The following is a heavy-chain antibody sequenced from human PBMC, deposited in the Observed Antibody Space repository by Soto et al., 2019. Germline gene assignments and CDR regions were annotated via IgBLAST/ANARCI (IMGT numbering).Heavy chain of an antibody. CDR1: GGTFSSYA. CDR3: ARDETRVVVTATLRGAFDI. Sequence: SVKVSCKASGGTFSSYAISWGRQAPGQGLEWMGGIIPIFGTANYAQKFQGRVTITADESTSTAYMELSSLRSEDTAVYYCARDETRVVVTATLRGAFDIWGQGTMVTVSS. V-gene: IGHV1-69*13. D-gene: IGHD2-21*02. CDR2: IIPIFGTA. J-gene: IGHJ3*02.